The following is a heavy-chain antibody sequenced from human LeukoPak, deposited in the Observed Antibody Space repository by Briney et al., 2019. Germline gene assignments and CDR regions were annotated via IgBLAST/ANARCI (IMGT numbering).Heavy chain of an antibody. Sequence: GRSLRLSCAASGFTFSSYAMHWVRQAPGKGLEWVAVISYDGSNKYYADSVKGRFTISRDNSKNTLYLQMNSLRAEDTAVYYCARDGNPRWLQLRDYYYYYYMDVWGKGTTVTVSS. D-gene: IGHD5-24*01. J-gene: IGHJ6*03. CDR1: GFTFSSYA. CDR2: ISYDGSNK. CDR3: ARDGNPRWLQLRDYYYYYYMDV. V-gene: IGHV3-30*04.